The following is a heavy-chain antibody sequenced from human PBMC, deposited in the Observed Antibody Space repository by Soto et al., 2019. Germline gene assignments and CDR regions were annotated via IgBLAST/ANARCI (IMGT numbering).Heavy chain of an antibody. CDR3: AKRHYYDSSGYSDY. J-gene: IGHJ4*02. V-gene: IGHV3-23*01. D-gene: IGHD3-22*01. Sequence: GGSLRLSCAASGFTFSSYAMSWVRQAPGKGLEWVSAISGGGGSTYYADSVKGRFTISRDNSKNTLYLQMNSLRAEDTAVYYCAKRHYYDSSGYSDYWGQGTLVTVSS. CDR2: ISGGGGST. CDR1: GFTFSSYA.